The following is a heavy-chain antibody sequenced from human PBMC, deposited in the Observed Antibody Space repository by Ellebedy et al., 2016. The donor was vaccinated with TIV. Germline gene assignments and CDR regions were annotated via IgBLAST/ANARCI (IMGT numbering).Heavy chain of an antibody. J-gene: IGHJ4*02. CDR3: ARGLVVGFDY. CDR2: INPNSGGT. V-gene: IGHV1-2*02. Sequence: AASVTVSCKASVYTFTGYYMHWVRQASGQGLEWMGWINPNSGGTNYAQKFQGRVTMTRDTSISTAYMGLSRLRSDDTAVYYCARGLVVGFDYWGQGTLVTVSS. D-gene: IGHD2-15*01. CDR1: VYTFTGYY.